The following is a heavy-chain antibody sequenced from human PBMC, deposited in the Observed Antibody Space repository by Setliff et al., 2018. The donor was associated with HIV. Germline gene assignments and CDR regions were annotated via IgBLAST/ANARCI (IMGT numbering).Heavy chain of an antibody. J-gene: IGHJ4*02. CDR2: VNRGRRT. V-gene: IGHV4-34*01. D-gene: IGHD3-22*01. CDR1: GGSFSDYY. CDR3: AREIPYSYGGRGHPL. Sequence: ASETLSLTCALYGGSFSDYYWSWIRQPPGMGLEWIGEVNRGRRTNYNSSLKSRVTISIDTLRNQFSLTVSSVTAADTAVYYCAREIPYSYGGRGHPLWGQGTLVTVSS.